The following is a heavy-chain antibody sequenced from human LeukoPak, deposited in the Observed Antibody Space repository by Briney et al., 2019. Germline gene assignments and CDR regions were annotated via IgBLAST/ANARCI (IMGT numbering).Heavy chain of an antibody. CDR3: ARVDRVYYGEYDY. CDR2: STNKDNRYTT. CDR1: GFTLSAHY. J-gene: IGHJ4*02. V-gene: IGHV3-72*01. Sequence: GGSLRLSCVVSGFTLSAHYMDWVRQAPGKGREWVGRSTNKDNRYTTCYAASVKGRGTISRDDPKNSMYMKMNSLKIEDTAVYYCARVDRVYYGEYDYWGQGTPVTVSS. D-gene: IGHD3-22*01.